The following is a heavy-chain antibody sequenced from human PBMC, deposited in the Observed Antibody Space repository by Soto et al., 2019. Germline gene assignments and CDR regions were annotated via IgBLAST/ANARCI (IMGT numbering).Heavy chain of an antibody. D-gene: IGHD5-18*01. Sequence: GGSLRLSCAASGFTFSTYAMSWVRQAPGKGLEWVSAISGSGGNTYYADSLKGRLTISRDNSKNTLYLQMNSLRAEDTAIYYCAKDGGRTANDYWGQGTLVTVSS. CDR3: AKDGGRTANDY. V-gene: IGHV3-23*01. CDR2: ISGSGGNT. J-gene: IGHJ4*02. CDR1: GFTFSTYA.